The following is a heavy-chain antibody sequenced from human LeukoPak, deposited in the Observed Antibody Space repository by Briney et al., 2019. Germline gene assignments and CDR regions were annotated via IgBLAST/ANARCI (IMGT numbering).Heavy chain of an antibody. D-gene: IGHD3-22*01. CDR1: GFTFTTYA. Sequence: GGSLRLSCAASGFTFTTYAMIWVRQAPGKGLEWVSSISSSSYIYYADSVKGRFTISRDNAKNSLYLQMNSLRAEDTAVYYCARTYDSSGYYYWGYFDYWGQGTLVTVSS. CDR3: ARTYDSSGYYYWGYFDY. V-gene: IGHV3-21*04. J-gene: IGHJ4*02. CDR2: ISSSSYI.